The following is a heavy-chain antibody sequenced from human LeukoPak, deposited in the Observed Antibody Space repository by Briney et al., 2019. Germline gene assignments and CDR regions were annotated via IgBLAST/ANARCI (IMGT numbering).Heavy chain of an antibody. J-gene: IGHJ5*02. CDR2: IYYSGST. D-gene: IGHD3-10*01. CDR1: GGSISSYY. V-gene: IGHV4-59*01. Sequence: PSETLSLTCTVSGGSISSYYWSWIRQPPGKGLEWIGYIYYSGSTNYNPSLKSRVTISVDTSKNQFSLKLSSVTAADTAVYYCARRNYYGSGSYGYWFDPWGQGTLVTVSS. CDR3: ARRNYYGSGSYGYWFDP.